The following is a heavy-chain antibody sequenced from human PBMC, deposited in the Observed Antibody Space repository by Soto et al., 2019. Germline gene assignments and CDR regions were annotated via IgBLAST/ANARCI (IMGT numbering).Heavy chain of an antibody. CDR1: GYTFTGYY. V-gene: IGHV1-2*02. J-gene: IGHJ5*02. Sequence: ASVKISCKSSGYTFTGYYMHWVRQAPGQGLEWMGWINPNSGGTNYAQKFQGRVTMTRDTSISTAYMELSRLRSDDTAVYYCARALNLGYCSGVSCYSDPASPCGQGTLVTVS. CDR3: ARALNLGYCSGVSCYSDPASP. CDR2: INPNSGGT. D-gene: IGHD2-15*01.